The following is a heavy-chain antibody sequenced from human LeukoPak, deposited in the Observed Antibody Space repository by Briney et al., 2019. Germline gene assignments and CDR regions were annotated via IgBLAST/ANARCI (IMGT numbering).Heavy chain of an antibody. Sequence: GGSLRLSCAASGFTFSSYWMHWVRQAPGKGLVWVSRINSDGSSTSYADSVKGRFTISRDNAKNSLYLQMNSLRAEDTAVYYCARKDIVAGNFDYWGQGTLVTVSS. D-gene: IGHD2-15*01. J-gene: IGHJ4*02. CDR3: ARKDIVAGNFDY. CDR1: GFTFSSYW. V-gene: IGHV3-74*01. CDR2: INSDGSST.